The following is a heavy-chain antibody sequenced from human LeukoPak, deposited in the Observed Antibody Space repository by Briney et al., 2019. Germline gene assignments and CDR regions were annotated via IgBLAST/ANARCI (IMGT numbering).Heavy chain of an antibody. J-gene: IGHJ4*02. CDR3: ARISVTTTGNIFDY. CDR2: INYSGKT. CDR1: GGSISSSSHF. V-gene: IGHV4-39*07. Sequence: SETLSLTCTVSGGSISSSSHFCGWVRQPPGEGLEWIGSINYSGKTYYHSSLKSRVTISVDPSKNLFSLNLSSVTAADTAVYYCARISVTTTGNIFDYWAREPWSPSPQ. D-gene: IGHD1-1*01.